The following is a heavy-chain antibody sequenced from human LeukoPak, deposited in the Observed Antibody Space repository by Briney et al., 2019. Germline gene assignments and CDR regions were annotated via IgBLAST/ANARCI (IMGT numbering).Heavy chain of an antibody. D-gene: IGHD2-15*01. J-gene: IGHJ4*02. V-gene: IGHV1-3*03. CDR3: ARAPLQYCSGGSCYPSRGPFDY. CDR2: INAGNGNT. CDR1: GYTFTSYA. Sequence: GASVKVSCKASGYTFTSYAMHWVRQAPGQRLEWMGWINAGNGNTKYSQEFQGRVTITRDTSASTAYMELSSLRSEDMAVYYCARAPLQYCSGGSCYPSRGPFDYWGQGTLVTVSS.